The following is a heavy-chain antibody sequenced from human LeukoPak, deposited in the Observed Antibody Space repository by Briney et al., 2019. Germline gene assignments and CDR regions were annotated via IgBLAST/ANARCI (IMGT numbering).Heavy chain of an antibody. V-gene: IGHV3-64D*06. J-gene: IGHJ4*02. Sequence: GGSLRLSCSASGFSFRTYAMHWVRQAPGKGLEFVSAISGDGGNTNYADSVKDRFTISRDNSRNTVYLQMSSLRTEDTAVYYCVKGRWEPNYWGQGTLVTVSS. CDR2: ISGDGGNT. CDR1: GFSFRTYA. D-gene: IGHD1-14*01. CDR3: VKGRWEPNY.